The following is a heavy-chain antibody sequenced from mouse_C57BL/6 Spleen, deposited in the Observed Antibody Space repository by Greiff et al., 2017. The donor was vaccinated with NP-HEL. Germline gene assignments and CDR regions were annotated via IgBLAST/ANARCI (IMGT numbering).Heavy chain of an antibody. J-gene: IGHJ3*01. CDR1: GYTFTSYW. CDR3: ARGKDYDDEGFAY. D-gene: IGHD2-4*01. CDR2: IDPSDSYT. Sequence: QVQLKQPGAELVMPGASVKLSCKASGYTFTSYWMHWVKQRPGQGLEWIGEIDPSDSYTNYNQKFKGKSTLTVDKSSSTAYMQLSSLTSEDSAVYYCARGKDYDDEGFAYWGQGTLVTVSA. V-gene: IGHV1-69*01.